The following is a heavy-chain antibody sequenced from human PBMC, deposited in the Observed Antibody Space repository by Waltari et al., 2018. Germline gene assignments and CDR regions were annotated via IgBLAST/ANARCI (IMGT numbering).Heavy chain of an antibody. V-gene: IGHV4-34*01. Sequence: QVQLQQWGAGLLKPSETLSLTWAVHGGSFSGYYGSWIRQPPGKGLEWIGEINHSGSTNYNPSLKSRVTISVDTSKNQFSLKLSSVTAADTAVYYCARAGLDYWGQGTLVTVSS. J-gene: IGHJ4*02. CDR2: INHSGST. CDR3: ARAGLDY. CDR1: GGSFSGYY.